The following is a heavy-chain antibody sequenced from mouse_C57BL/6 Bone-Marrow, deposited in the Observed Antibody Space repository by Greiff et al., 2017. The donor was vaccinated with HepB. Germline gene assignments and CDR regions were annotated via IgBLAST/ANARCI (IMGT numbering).Heavy chain of an antibody. V-gene: IGHV14-4*01. CDR3: TTGGYGSYEFAY. Sequence: VQLQQSGAELVRPGASVKLSCTASGFNIKDDYMHWVKQRPEQGLEWIGWIDPENGDTEYASKFQGKATITADTSSNTAYLQLSSLTSEDTAVYYCTTGGYGSYEFAYWGQGTLVTVSA. CDR2: IDPENGDT. CDR1: GFNIKDDY. D-gene: IGHD2-10*02. J-gene: IGHJ3*01.